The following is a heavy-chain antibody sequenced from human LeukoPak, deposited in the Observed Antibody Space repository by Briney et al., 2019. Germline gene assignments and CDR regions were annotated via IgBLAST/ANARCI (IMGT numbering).Heavy chain of an antibody. CDR2: INPNSGGT. J-gene: IGHJ4*02. D-gene: IGHD3-3*01. CDR1: GYTFTGYY. Sequence: ASVKVSCKASGYTFTGYYMHWVRQAPGQGLEWMGWINPNSGGTNYAQKFQGRVTMTRDTSISTACMELSRLRSDDTAVYYCARGSYDFWSGYYPRLDYWGQGTLVTVSS. CDR3: ARGSYDFWSGYYPRLDY. V-gene: IGHV1-2*02.